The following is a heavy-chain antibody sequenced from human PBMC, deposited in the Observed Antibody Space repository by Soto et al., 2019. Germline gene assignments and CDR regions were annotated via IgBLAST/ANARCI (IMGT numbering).Heavy chain of an antibody. J-gene: IGHJ4*02. CDR3: ARGYCSSTSCYLPGFDY. Sequence: QVQLQESGPGLVKPSQTLSLTCTVSGGSISSGGYYWSWIRQHPGKGLEWIGYIYYSGSTYYNPSLKSRVTISVDTSKNQFSLKLSSVTAADTAVYYCARGYCSSTSCYLPGFDYWGQGTLVTVSS. CDR1: GGSISSGGYY. V-gene: IGHV4-31*03. CDR2: IYYSGST. D-gene: IGHD2-2*01.